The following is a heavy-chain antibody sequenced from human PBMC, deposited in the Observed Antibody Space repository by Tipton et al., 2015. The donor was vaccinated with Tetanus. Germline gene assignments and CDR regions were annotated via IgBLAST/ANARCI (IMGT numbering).Heavy chain of an antibody. CDR1: GFSLSSYW. J-gene: IGHJ4*02. CDR2: IKEDGSQK. D-gene: IGHD2-21*01. Sequence: GSLRLSCAASGFSLSSYWMSWVRQAPGKGLEWVANIKEDGSQKNYVDSVKGRFTVSRDNAQNSLYLQMSSLRAEDTAVYYCARPRDGYWGQGTLVTVS. CDR3: ARPRDGY. V-gene: IGHV3-7*01.